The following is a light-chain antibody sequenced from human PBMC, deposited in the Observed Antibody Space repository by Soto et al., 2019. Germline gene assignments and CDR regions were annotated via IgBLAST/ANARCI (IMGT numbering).Light chain of an antibody. CDR3: HRYGSSPRW. J-gene: IGKJ1*01. CDR2: DVS. V-gene: IGKV3-20*01. CDR1: QTLRSGY. Sequence: DNVLTQAPGTLSIPPGDRATLSCRASQTLRSGYLDWYQHKPGQHPRLLIYDVSSRTSGTPDRFSGSVSGTDFALTTSRLAAEDVAIYYCHRYGSSPRWFGKGNKV.